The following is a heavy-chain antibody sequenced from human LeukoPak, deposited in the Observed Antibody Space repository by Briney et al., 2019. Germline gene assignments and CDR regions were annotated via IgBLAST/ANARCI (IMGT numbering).Heavy chain of an antibody. CDR2: TYYRSKWYS. D-gene: IGHD6-13*01. CDR3: ARSHSCSFDY. CDR1: GDSVSSNSAG. Sequence: SQTLSLTCGISGDSVSSNSAGWHWIRQSPSRGLEWLGKTYYRSKWYSDYAVSVKTRISINPDTSKSQFSLQLNSVTPEDTAVYYCARSHSCSFDYWGQGTLVTVSS. V-gene: IGHV6-1*01. J-gene: IGHJ4*02.